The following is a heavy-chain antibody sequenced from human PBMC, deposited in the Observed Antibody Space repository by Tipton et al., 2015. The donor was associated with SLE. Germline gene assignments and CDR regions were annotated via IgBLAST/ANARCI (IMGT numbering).Heavy chain of an antibody. V-gene: IGHV4-4*07. CDR2: IHSSGST. Sequence: TLSLTCTVFGGSISRYYWSWIRQPAGKGLEWIGQIHSSGSTSYNPSLKSRVTMSVDTSKNQFSLKLSSVTAADTAVYYCARRRGSSWYEDYFDYWGQGTLVTVSS. CDR3: ARRRGSSWYEDYFDY. D-gene: IGHD6-13*01. J-gene: IGHJ4*02. CDR1: GGSISRYY.